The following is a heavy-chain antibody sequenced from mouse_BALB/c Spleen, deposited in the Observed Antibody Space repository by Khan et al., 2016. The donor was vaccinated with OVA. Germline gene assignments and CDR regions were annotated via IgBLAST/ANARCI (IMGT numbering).Heavy chain of an antibody. V-gene: IGHV1-54*01. CDR2: INPGSGGT. CDR3: TRGGFGGFAY. D-gene: IGHD3-1*01. CDR1: GYAFTNYL. Sequence: QVQLQQSGAELVRPGTSVTVSCKASGYAFTNYLIEWVKQRPGQGLEWIGVINPGSGGTNYNEKFKGKATLTADKSSSTAYMHLSSLTSDVSAVYCCTRGGFGGFAYWGQGTLVTVSA. J-gene: IGHJ3*01.